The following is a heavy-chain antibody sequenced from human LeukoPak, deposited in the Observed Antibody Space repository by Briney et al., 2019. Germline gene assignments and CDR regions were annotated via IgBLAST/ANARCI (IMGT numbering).Heavy chain of an antibody. J-gene: IGHJ3*02. CDR3: ASGHGDYGGAFDI. CDR1: GFTVSSNY. D-gene: IGHD4-17*01. V-gene: IGHV3-53*01. CDR2: IYSGGST. Sequence: GGSLRLSCAASGFTVSSNYMSWVRQAPGKGLEWVSVIYSGGSTYYADSVKGRFTISRDNSKNTLYLQMNSLRAEDTAVYYCASGHGDYGGAFDIWGQGTMVTVSS.